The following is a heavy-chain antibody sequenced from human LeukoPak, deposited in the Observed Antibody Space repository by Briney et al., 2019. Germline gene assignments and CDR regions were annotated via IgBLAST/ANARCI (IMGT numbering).Heavy chain of an antibody. CDR2: IDWDDDK. D-gene: IGHD3-10*01. CDR1: GFSLSTSGMC. V-gene: IGHV2-70*11. CDR3: ALYGSGITYFDY. J-gene: IGHJ4*02. Sequence: SGPALVKPTQTLTLTCTFSGFSLSTSGMCVSWIRQPPGKALEWLARIDWDDDKYYSTSLKTRLTISKDTSKNQVVLTMTNMDPVDTATYYCALYGSGITYFDYWGQGTLVTVSS.